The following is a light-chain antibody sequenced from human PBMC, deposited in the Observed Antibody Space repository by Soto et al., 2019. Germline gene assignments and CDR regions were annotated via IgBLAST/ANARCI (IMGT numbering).Light chain of an antibody. V-gene: IGKV3-11*01. CDR1: QSVSSY. J-gene: IGKJ3*01. CDR2: DAS. CDR3: QQRSNWPPFT. Sequence: EIVLTQSPATLSLSPGERATLSCRASQSVSSYLAWYQQKPGQAPRLLIYDASNRATGIPARFSGSGSGTDFTLTISSLEPEDFAFYYCQQRSNWPPFTFGPGTKVYIK.